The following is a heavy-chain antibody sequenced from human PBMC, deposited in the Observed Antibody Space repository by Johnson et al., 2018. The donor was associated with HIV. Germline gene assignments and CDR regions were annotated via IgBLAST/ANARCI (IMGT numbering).Heavy chain of an antibody. CDR3: ATSGDKYNSNWGDVFDI. CDR2: ISTSGSTI. Sequence: VQLVESGGGVVQPGRSLRLSCAASGFTISSYAMHWVRQAPGKGLEWVSYISTSGSTIYYADSVKGRFTISRDNAKNSLSMQMNSLRAEDTAVYYCATSGDKYNSNWGDVFDIWGQGTMVTVSS. D-gene: IGHD7-27*01. J-gene: IGHJ3*02. CDR1: GFTISSYA. V-gene: IGHV3-48*04.